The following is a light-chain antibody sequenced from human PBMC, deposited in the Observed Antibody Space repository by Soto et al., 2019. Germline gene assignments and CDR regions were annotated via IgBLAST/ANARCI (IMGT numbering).Light chain of an antibody. CDR1: SSNIGAGYD. CDR3: QSYDSSLSGYV. J-gene: IGLJ1*01. V-gene: IGLV1-40*01. Sequence: QSLLTHPPSLSGAPGQRVTISCTGSSSNIGAGYDVHWYHQFPGTAPKLLIYGNSNRPSGVPDRFSGSKSGTSASLAITGLQAEDEADYYCQSYDSSLSGYVFGTGTKVTVL. CDR2: GNS.